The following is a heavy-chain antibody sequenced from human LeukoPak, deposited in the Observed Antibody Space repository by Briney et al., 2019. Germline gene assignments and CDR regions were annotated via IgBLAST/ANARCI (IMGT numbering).Heavy chain of an antibody. Sequence: SDTLALICGVSVGLYSSSSYYWGWIRRPPGKGLELIGRIYYNRSTYDNPSLKSRVTISVDPSKNQFSLKLSSVTAADTAVYYCARGSWFGEYDGFDPRGQGTLVTVSS. CDR3: ARGSWFGEYDGFDP. CDR1: VGLYSSSSYY. D-gene: IGHD3-10*01. V-gene: IGHV4-39*07. J-gene: IGHJ5*02. CDR2: IYYNRST.